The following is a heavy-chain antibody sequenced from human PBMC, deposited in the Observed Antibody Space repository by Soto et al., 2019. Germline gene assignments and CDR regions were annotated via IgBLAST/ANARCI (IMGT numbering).Heavy chain of an antibody. CDR1: GGSISSYY. V-gene: IGHV4-59*01. CDR3: AGHLRGPNYYDSSGYWDEEYFQH. J-gene: IGHJ1*01. Sequence: SETLSLTCTVSGGSISSYYWSWIRQPPGKGLEWIGYIYYSGSTNYNPSLKSRVTISVDTSKNQFSLKLSSVTAADTAVYYCAGHLRGPNYYDSSGYWDEEYFQHWGQGTLVTVSS. CDR2: IYYSGST. D-gene: IGHD3-22*01.